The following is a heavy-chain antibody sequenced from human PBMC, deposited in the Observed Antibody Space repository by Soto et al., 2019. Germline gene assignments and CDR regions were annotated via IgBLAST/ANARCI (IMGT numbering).Heavy chain of an antibody. J-gene: IGHJ4*02. CDR1: GFTFSSYA. CDR2: ISYDGSNK. D-gene: IGHD6-13*01. Sequence: PGGSLRLSCAASGFTFSSYAMHWVRKAPGKGLEWVAVISYDGSNKYYADSVKGRFTISRDNSKNTLYLQMNSLRAEDTAVYYCARDDSGSAAGKYFDYWGQGTLVTVSS. CDR3: ARDDSGSAAGKYFDY. V-gene: IGHV3-30-3*01.